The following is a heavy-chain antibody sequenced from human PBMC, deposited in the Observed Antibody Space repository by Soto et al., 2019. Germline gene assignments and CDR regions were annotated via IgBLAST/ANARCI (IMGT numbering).Heavy chain of an antibody. D-gene: IGHD2-2*01. CDR2: IIPMCGTP. Sequence: QIQLVQSGAEVKKPGSSVKVSCRASGGTFRSYAINWVRQAPGQGLEWMGRIIPMCGTPNYAQRVQGRVTITAADATRTAYMALRSLRSEDTALYYCARGVVPAGFTYYYYALDVWGQGTTVTLSS. V-gene: IGHV1-69*15. CDR3: ARGVVPAGFTYYYYALDV. CDR1: GGTFRSYA. J-gene: IGHJ6*02.